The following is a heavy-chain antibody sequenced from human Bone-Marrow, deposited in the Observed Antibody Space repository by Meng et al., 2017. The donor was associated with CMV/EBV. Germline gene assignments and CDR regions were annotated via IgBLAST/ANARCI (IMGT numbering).Heavy chain of an antibody. J-gene: IGHJ5*02. D-gene: IGHD1-7*01. CDR3: ARGELRWFDP. Sequence: SETLSLTCAVYGGSFSGYYWSWIRQPPGKGLEWIGEINHSGSTNYNLSLKSRVTISVDMSKNQFSLNLNSVTAADTAVYYCARGELRWFDPWGPGTLVTVSS. V-gene: IGHV4-34*01. CDR1: GGSFSGYY. CDR2: INHSGST.